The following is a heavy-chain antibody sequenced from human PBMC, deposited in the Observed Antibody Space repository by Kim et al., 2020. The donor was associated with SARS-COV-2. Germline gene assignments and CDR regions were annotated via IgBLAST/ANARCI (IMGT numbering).Heavy chain of an antibody. CDR2: IRSKAYGGTT. J-gene: IGHJ2*01. CDR3: TRDMSRPSYWYFDL. V-gene: IGHV3-49*03. Sequence: GGSLRLSCTASGFTFGDYAMSWFRQAPGKGLEWVGFIRSKAYGGTTEYAASVKGRFTISRDDSKSIAYLQMNSLKTEDTAVYYCTRDMSRPSYWYFDLWGRGTLVTVSS. D-gene: IGHD3-16*01. CDR1: GFTFGDYA.